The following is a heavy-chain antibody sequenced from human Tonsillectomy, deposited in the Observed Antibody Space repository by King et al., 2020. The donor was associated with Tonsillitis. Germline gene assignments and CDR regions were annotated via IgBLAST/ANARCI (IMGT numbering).Heavy chain of an antibody. CDR1: GFTFGSFW. D-gene: IGHD3-22*01. J-gene: IGHJ3*02. Sequence: VQLVESGGGLVKPGGSLRLSCEASGFTFGSFWMTWVRQAPGKGLEWVANIKKDGSEKYYVDSVKGRFTISRDNAKNSLYLQMDSLRAEDTAVYYCARDLTPFDSDIYYDAFDIWGQGTMVTVSS. CDR3: ARDLTPFDSDIYYDAFDI. V-gene: IGHV3-7*03. CDR2: IKKDGSEK.